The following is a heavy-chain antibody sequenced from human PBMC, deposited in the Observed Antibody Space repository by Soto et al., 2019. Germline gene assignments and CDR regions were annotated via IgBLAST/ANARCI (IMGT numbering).Heavy chain of an antibody. V-gene: IGHV1-69*01. CDR3: ASHGSGRPYDAFDI. D-gene: IGHD3-10*01. CDR2: IIPIFGTA. CDR1: GGTFSSDA. J-gene: IGHJ3*02. Sequence: QVQLVQSGAEVKKPGSSVKVSCKASGGTFSSDAISWVRQAPGQGLEWMGGIIPIFGTANYAQKFQGRVTITADESTSTAYMELSSLRSEDTAVYYCASHGSGRPYDAFDIWGQGTMVTVSS.